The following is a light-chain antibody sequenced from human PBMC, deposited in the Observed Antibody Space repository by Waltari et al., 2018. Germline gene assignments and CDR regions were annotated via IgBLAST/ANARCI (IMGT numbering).Light chain of an antibody. V-gene: IGKV3-20*01. J-gene: IGKJ1*01. CDR2: GAS. CDR1: QRVGRS. CDR3: QHYVRLPAT. Sequence: EVLLTQSPGTLSLSPGERATLSCRASQRVGRSLAWYQQKPGQAPSLLIYGASTRFTGIPDRFSGSGSGTDFSLTISRLEPEDFAVYYCQHYVRLPATFGQGTTVEIK.